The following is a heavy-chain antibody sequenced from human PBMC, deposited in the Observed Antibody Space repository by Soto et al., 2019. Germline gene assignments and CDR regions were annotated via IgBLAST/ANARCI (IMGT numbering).Heavy chain of an antibody. V-gene: IGHV4-59*01. CDR1: GGSISSYY. CDR3: ARGRGLNWFDP. Sequence: SETLSLTCPVSGGSISSYYWSWIRQPPGKGLEWIGYIYYSGSTNYNPSLKSRVTISVDTSKNQFSLKLSSVTAADTAVYYCARGRGLNWFDPWGQGTLVTVSS. CDR2: IYYSGST. J-gene: IGHJ5*02.